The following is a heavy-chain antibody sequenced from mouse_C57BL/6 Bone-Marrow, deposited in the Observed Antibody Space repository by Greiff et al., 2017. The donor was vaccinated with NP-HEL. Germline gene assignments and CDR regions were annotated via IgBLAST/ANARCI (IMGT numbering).Heavy chain of an antibody. D-gene: IGHD2-10*02. CDR3: ALSFSISVAWCAH. J-gene: IGHJ3*01. Sequence: EVQLQQSGAELVRPGASVKLSCTASGFNIKDDYMHWVKQRPEQGLEWIGWIDPENGDTEYASKFQGKATITADTSSNTAYLQLSSLTSEDTAVFYCALSFSISVAWCAHTGQETLVTVSA. CDR1: GFNIKDDY. V-gene: IGHV14-4*01. CDR2: IDPENGDT.